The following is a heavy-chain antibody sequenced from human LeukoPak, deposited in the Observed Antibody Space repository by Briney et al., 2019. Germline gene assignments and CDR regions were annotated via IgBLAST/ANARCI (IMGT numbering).Heavy chain of an antibody. CDR1: GFTFSRYG. CDR3: AKDRDDYVWGSYLGAFDI. V-gene: IGHV3-23*01. CDR2: ISGSGGST. Sequence: PGGSLRLSCEASGFTFSRYGMSWVRQAPGKGLEWVSLISGSGGSTYYADSVKGRFTISRDNSKNTLYLQMNSLRAEDTAVFYCAKDRDDYVWGSYLGAFDIWGQGTMVTVSS. D-gene: IGHD3-16*01. J-gene: IGHJ3*02.